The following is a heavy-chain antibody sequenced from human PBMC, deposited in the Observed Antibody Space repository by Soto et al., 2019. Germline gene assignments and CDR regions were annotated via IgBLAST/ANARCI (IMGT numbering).Heavy chain of an antibody. D-gene: IGHD6-13*01. V-gene: IGHV3-74*01. J-gene: IGHJ6*02. CDR2: INSDGSST. CDR3: ARDRQQDNDAMDV. CDR1: GFTFSSYW. Sequence: LRLSCAASGFTFSSYWMHWVRQAPGKGLVWVSRINSDGSSTSYADSVKGRFTISRDNAKNTLYLQMNSLRAEDTAVYYCARDRQQDNDAMDVWGQGTTVTVSS.